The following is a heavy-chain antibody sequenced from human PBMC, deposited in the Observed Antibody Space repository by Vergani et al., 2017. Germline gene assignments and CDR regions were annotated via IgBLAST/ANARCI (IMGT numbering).Heavy chain of an antibody. CDR1: GGTFSSYA. CDR2: IIPIFGTA. V-gene: IGHV1-69*01. CDR3: ARPSLRDSSGYYDAFDI. Sequence: QVQLVQSGAEVKKTGSSVKVSCKASGGTFSSYAISWVRQAPGQGLEWMGGIIPIFGTANYAQKFQGRVTITADESTSTAYMELSSLRSEDTAVYYCARPSLRDSSGYYDAFDIWGQGTMVTVSS. J-gene: IGHJ3*02. D-gene: IGHD3-22*01.